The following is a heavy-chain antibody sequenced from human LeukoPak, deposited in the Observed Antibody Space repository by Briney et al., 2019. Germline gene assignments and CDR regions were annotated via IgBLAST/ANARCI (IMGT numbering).Heavy chain of an antibody. CDR2: IYYSGTT. CDR1: GGSISSGGYS. Sequence: PSETLSLTCTVSGGSISSGGYSWSWIRQHPGMGLEWIGYIYYSGTTYYNPSLKSRVTISVDTSNNQFSLKLSSVTAADTAVYYCARVDSSGYSYFDYWGQGTLVTVSS. V-gene: IGHV4-31*03. J-gene: IGHJ4*02. D-gene: IGHD3-22*01. CDR3: ARVDSSGYSYFDY.